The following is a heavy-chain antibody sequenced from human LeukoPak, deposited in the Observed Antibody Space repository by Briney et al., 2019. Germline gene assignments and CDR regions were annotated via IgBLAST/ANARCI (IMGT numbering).Heavy chain of an antibody. CDR1: GGSISSSSYY. CDR3: ARSPQDDSSGYYSK. Sequence: SETLSLTCTVSGGSISSSSYYWGWIRQPPGKGLEWIGSIYYSGSTYYNPSLKSRVTISVDTSKNQFSLKLSSVTAADTAVYYCARSPQDDSSGYYSKWGQGTLVTVSS. V-gene: IGHV4-39*07. J-gene: IGHJ4*02. D-gene: IGHD3-22*01. CDR2: IYYSGST.